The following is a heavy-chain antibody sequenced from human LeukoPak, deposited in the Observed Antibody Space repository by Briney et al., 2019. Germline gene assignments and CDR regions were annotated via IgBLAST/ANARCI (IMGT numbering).Heavy chain of an antibody. CDR3: ARDDVLGDFWSGYFDY. CDR1: GFTFSSYA. V-gene: IGHV3-30*04. D-gene: IGHD3-3*01. CDR2: ISYDGSNK. J-gene: IGHJ4*02. Sequence: GGSLRLSCAASGFTFSSYAMHWVRQAPGKGLEWVAVISYDGSNKYYADSVKGRFTIPRDNSKNTLYLQMNSLRAEDTAVYYCARDDVLGDFWSGYFDYWGQGTLVTVSS.